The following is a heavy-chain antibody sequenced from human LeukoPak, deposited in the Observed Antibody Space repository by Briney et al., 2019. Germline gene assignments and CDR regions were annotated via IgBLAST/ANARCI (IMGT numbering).Heavy chain of an antibody. CDR1: GGSFSGYY. V-gene: IGHV4-34*01. J-gene: IGHJ6*02. D-gene: IGHD6-6*01. CDR2: INHSGST. CDR3: ARVGGWQLGPMYYYYYGMDV. Sequence: PSETLSLTCAVYGGSFSGYYWSWIRQPPGKGLEWIGEINHSGSTNYNPSLKSRVTISVDTSENQFSLKLSSVTAADTAVYYCARVGGWQLGPMYYYYYGMDVWGQGTTVTVSS.